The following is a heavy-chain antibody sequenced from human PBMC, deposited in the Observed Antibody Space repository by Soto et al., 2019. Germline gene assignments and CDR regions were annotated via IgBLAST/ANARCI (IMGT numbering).Heavy chain of an antibody. D-gene: IGHD5-18*01. V-gene: IGHV3-7*05. CDR2: INQDGSQT. Sequence: QLVESGGGSVQPGGSLRLSCTTPGLTFNNYWMSWLRQTPGKGLEWVANINQDGSQTYYVDSVKGRFTFSRDNAKTSLYLQMNSLRVEDTAVYYCARFSRSHDTEYWGQGTLVTVSS. CDR3: ARFSRSHDTEY. J-gene: IGHJ4*02. CDR1: GLTFNNYW.